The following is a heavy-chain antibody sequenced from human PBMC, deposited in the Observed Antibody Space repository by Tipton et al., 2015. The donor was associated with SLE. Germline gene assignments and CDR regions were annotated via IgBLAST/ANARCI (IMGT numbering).Heavy chain of an antibody. J-gene: IGHJ5*02. CDR3: ARTGTTWQWFDP. CDR2: ISYSGTT. CDR1: GGSISSGGYY. D-gene: IGHD4-11*01. V-gene: IGHV4-31*02. Sequence: LRLSCTVSGGSISSGGYYWSWIRPHPGKGLEWIGFISYSGTTYYTPSLKSRVTISVDTSKNQFSLKLSSVTAADPAVYYCARTGTTWQWFDPWGQGTRVPVSS.